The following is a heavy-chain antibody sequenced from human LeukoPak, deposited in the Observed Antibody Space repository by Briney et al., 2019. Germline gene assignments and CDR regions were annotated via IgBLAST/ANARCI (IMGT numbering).Heavy chain of an antibody. CDR1: GFTFTTYA. Sequence: PGGSLRLSCAASGFTFTTYAMSWVRQAPGKGLEWVANIRQDGNEKSYVDSVKGRFTISRDSAKNSLYLQMNSLRAEDTAVYYCASHDYSGSGSYGGVDYWGQGTLVTVSS. CDR3: ASHDYSGSGSYGGVDY. J-gene: IGHJ4*02. CDR2: IRQDGNEK. D-gene: IGHD3-10*01. V-gene: IGHV3-7*01.